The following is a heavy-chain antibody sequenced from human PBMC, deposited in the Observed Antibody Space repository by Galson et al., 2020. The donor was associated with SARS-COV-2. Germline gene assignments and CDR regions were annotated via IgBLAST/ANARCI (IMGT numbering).Heavy chain of an antibody. J-gene: IGHJ4*02. D-gene: IGHD2-21*01. V-gene: IGHV3-7*01. CDR3: ARDAMRGGDFDF. CDR1: GFTFSNYY. Sequence: QLGESLKISCEISGFTFSNYYMGWVRQPPGKGLEWVGNIKEDGSETYYVGSVRGRFTISRDNAKDAMYLQMNRLRAEDTAVYYCARDAMRGGDFDFWGQGTLVTVSS. CDR2: IKEDGSET.